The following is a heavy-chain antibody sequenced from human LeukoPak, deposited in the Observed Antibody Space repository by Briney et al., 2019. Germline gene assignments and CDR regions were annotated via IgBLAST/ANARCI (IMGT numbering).Heavy chain of an antibody. CDR2: IKSKTDGGTT. CDR3: TTKQIDYDFWSGYHRIDY. V-gene: IGHV3-15*01. CDR1: GFTFSNAW. D-gene: IGHD3-3*01. J-gene: IGHJ4*02. Sequence: GGSLRLSCAASGFTFSNAWMSWLRQAPGKGLEWVGRIKSKTDGGTTDYAAPVKGRFTISRDDSKNTLYLQMNSLKTEDTAVYYCTTKQIDYDFWSGYHRIDYWGQGTLVTVSS.